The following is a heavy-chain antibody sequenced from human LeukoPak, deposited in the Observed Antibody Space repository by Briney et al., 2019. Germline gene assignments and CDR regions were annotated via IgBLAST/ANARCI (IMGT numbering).Heavy chain of an antibody. J-gene: IGHJ5*02. Sequence: SETLSLTCTVSGGSINSYYWTWIRQPPGKGLEWIGYTHYNGNTNYNPSLKSRVTMSVDTSRKQVSLRLSSVTAADTAFYYCARDVYDSGGYYLGIDPWGQGTLVTVSS. CDR2: THYNGNT. D-gene: IGHD3-22*01. CDR3: ARDVYDSGGYYLGIDP. CDR1: GGSINSYY. V-gene: IGHV4-59*01.